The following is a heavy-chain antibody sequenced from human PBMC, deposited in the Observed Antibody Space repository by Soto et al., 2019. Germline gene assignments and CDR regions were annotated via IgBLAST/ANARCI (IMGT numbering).Heavy chain of an antibody. CDR3: AKDQGISSGLNDY. J-gene: IGHJ4*02. Sequence: EVQLLESGGGLVQPGGSLRLSCAASGFTFSSYAMSWVRQAPGKGLEWVSAISGSGGSTYYADSVKGRFTISRDNAKNTLYLQRNSLRAEDTAVYYCAKDQGISSGLNDYWGQGTLVTVPS. V-gene: IGHV3-23*01. CDR1: GFTFSSYA. D-gene: IGHD6-19*01. CDR2: ISGSGGST.